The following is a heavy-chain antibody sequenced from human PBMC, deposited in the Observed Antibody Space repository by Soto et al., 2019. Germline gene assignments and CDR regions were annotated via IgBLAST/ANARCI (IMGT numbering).Heavy chain of an antibody. Sequence: GGSLRLSCAASGFTFISYSMNWVLQAPWKGLEWVSSISSSSSYIYYADSVKGRFTISRDNAKNSLYLQMNSLRAEDTAVYYCARDSPYDDSSGYYFDAFERRAQRKTVPVSS. CDR1: GFTFISYS. CDR3: ARDSPYDDSSGYYFDAFER. J-gene: IGHJ3*02. D-gene: IGHD3-22*01. V-gene: IGHV3-21*01. CDR2: ISSSSSYI.